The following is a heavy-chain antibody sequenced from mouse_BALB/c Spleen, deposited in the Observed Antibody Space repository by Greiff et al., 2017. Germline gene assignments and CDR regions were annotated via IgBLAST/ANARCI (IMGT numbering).Heavy chain of an antibody. V-gene: IGHV3-8*02. CDR1: GDSIPSCF. CDR2: ISYSGST. J-gene: IGHJ2*01. Sequence: EVKLVESGPSLVKPSQTLSLSCSVTGDSIPSCFWHWIRKFPGNKLEYMGYISYSGSTYYNPSLKSRISITRDTSKNKYYLQLNSVTTEDTATYYGARDPYYYGSIYYFDYWGQGTTLTVSS. CDR3: ARDPYYYGSIYYFDY. D-gene: IGHD1-1*01.